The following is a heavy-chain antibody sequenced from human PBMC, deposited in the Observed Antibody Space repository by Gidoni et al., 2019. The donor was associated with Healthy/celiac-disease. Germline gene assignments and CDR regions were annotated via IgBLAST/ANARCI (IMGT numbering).Heavy chain of an antibody. J-gene: IGHJ5*02. D-gene: IGHD6-13*01. Sequence: QLQLQESGPGLVKPSETLSPTCTVSGGSISSSRYYWGWIRQPPGKGLEWIGSIYYSGSTYYNPALKSRVTMSVDTSKNQFSLKLSSVTAADTAVYYCARRESSSWYWFDPWGQGTLVTVSS. CDR2: IYYSGST. CDR3: ARRESSSWYWFDP. CDR1: GGSISSSRYY. V-gene: IGHV4-39*01.